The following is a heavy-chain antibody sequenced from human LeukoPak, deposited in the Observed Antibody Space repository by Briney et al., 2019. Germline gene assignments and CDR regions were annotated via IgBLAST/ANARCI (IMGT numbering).Heavy chain of an antibody. CDR2: IASDGGST. V-gene: IGHV3-64D*09. CDR1: GFAFNSYG. CDR3: ARDGYRENDY. Sequence: GGSLRLSCSASGFAFNSYGMHWVRQAPGKGLEYVSSIASDGGSTYYADSLKGRFTISRDNSKNTLYLQMSRLRAEDTAVYYCARDGYRENDYWGQGTLVTVSS. D-gene: IGHD5-12*01. J-gene: IGHJ4*02.